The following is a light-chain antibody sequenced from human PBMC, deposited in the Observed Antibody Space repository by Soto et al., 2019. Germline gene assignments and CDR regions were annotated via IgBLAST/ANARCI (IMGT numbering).Light chain of an antibody. J-gene: IGLJ1*01. Sequence: QSVLTQPASVSGSPGGSITISCTGTSSDVGGFNYVSWYQQHPGKAPKLMIYDVTNRPSGVSYRFSGSKSGNTASLTISGLQAEDEADYYCNSYTSSSTYVFGTGTKVTVL. CDR2: DVT. CDR3: NSYTSSSTYV. V-gene: IGLV2-14*03. CDR1: SSDVGGFNY.